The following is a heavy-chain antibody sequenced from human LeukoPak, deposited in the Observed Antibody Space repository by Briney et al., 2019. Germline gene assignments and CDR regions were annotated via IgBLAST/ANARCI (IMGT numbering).Heavy chain of an antibody. CDR2: ISSSGSTI. V-gene: IGHV3-48*04. CDR1: AFTFSSSA. J-gene: IGHJ3*02. CDR3: ARERDGDDAFDI. Sequence: GGSLRLSCAASAFTFSSSAMGWVRQAPGKGLEWVSYISSSGSTIYYADSVKGRFTISRDNAKNSLYLQMNSLRAEDTAVYYCARERDGDDAFDIWGQGTMVTVSS. D-gene: IGHD3-3*01.